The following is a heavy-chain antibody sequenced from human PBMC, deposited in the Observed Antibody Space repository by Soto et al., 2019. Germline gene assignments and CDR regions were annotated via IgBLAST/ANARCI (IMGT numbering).Heavy chain of an antibody. D-gene: IGHD2-21*02. CDR3: ARGLLACCGGDCALFDS. Sequence: SEALRHTSTVSAAIIRTLHYLSCLRQPPGKGLEWIGHIHPSGGTSYNPSLKSLVAISVDTSKNQLSLKVDSVTAADTAVYYCARGLLACCGGDCALFDSWGQG. V-gene: IGHV4-59*11. CDR2: IHPSGGT. CDR1: AAIIRTLHY. J-gene: IGHJ4*02.